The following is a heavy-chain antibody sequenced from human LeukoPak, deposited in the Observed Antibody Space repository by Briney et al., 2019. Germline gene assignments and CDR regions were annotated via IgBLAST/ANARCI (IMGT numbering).Heavy chain of an antibody. J-gene: IGHJ4*02. CDR2: IQYAGSDK. Sequence: GGSLRLSCAASGFTFSTYGMHWVRQVPGKGLEWVTFIQYAGSDKYDADSVKGRFTFSRDNSKNTLYLQMNSLRAEDTAVYYCSKYRVVYNWNYAYYFDDWGQGTLVTVSS. CDR3: SKYRVVYNWNYAYYFDD. V-gene: IGHV3-30*02. CDR1: GFTFSTYG. D-gene: IGHD1-7*01.